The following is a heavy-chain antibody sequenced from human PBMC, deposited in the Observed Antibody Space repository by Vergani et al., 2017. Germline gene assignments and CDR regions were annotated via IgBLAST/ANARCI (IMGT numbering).Heavy chain of an antibody. Sequence: QLQLQESGSGLVKPSQTLSLTCAVSGGSISSGGYSWSWIRQPPGKGLEWIGYIYHSGSTYYNPSLKSRVTISVDRSKNQFSLKLSSVTAADTAVYYCARGAPDCSSTSCYGSYYYYYYMDVWGKGTTVTVSS. CDR1: GGSISSGGYS. D-gene: IGHD2-2*01. J-gene: IGHJ6*03. CDR2: IYHSGST. CDR3: ARGAPDCSSTSCYGSYYYYYYMDV. V-gene: IGHV4-30-2*01.